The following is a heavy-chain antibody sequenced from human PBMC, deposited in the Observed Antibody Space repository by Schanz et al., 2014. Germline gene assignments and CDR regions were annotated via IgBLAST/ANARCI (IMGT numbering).Heavy chain of an antibody. CDR2: IKHDGSEK. Sequence: HLVESGGGLVQPGGSLRLSCAASGFAFDTYWMSWVRQAPGKGLEWVANIKHDGSEKYYVDSVKGRFTISRDNAKNSMYLEMNSLRAEDTAVFYCARVGGTYYDFWSGVPPTVMHDGFDIWGQGTMVTVSS. V-gene: IGHV3-7*01. CDR1: GFAFDTYW. J-gene: IGHJ3*02. CDR3: ARVGGTYYDFWSGVPPTVMHDGFDI. D-gene: IGHD3-3*01.